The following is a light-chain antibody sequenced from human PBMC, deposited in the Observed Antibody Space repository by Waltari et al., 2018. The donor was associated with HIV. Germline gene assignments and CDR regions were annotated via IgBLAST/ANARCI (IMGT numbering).Light chain of an antibody. V-gene: IGKV1-39*01. CDR2: AAS. CDR3: QQSYSTPRT. Sequence: DIQMTQSPSSLSASVGDRVTITCRASQSISSYLNWYQQKPGTAPKLLIYAASSLQSGVPSRFSGRGSGTDVTLTISSLQPEDFATYYCQQSYSTPRTFGHGTKLEIK. CDR1: QSISSY. J-gene: IGKJ2*02.